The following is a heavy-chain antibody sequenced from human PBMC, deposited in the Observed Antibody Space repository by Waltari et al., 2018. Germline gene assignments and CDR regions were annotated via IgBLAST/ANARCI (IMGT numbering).Heavy chain of an antibody. Sequence: SGYSISSGYYWGWIRQPPGKGLEWIGSIYHSGSTYYNPSLKSRVTISVDTSKNQFSLKLSSVTAADTAVYYCARLHTAAGTGIDYWGQGTLVTVSS. J-gene: IGHJ4*02. V-gene: IGHV4-38-2*01. D-gene: IGHD6-13*01. CDR3: ARLHTAAGTGIDY. CDR2: IYHSGST. CDR1: GYSISSGYY.